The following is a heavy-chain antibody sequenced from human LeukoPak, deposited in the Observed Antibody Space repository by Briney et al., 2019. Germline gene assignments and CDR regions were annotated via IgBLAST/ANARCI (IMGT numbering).Heavy chain of an antibody. CDR1: GFPHSSYR. J-gene: IGHJ4*02. D-gene: IGHD7-27*01. V-gene: IGHV3-48*02. CDR2: ISSSGSTI. CDR3: ARGWGYFDY. Sequence: PGGSLRLSCAASGFPHSSYRMNWVRQATGKGLSWLSYISSSGSTIYYADSVKGRFTISRDNAKNSLYLQMNSLRDEDTAVYYCARGWGYFDYWGQGSLVTVSP.